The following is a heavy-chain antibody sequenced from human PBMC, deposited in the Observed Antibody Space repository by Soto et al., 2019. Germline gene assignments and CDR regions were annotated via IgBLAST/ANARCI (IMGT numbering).Heavy chain of an antibody. V-gene: IGHV4-59*01. CDR3: ARYSSSPGGIVGY. J-gene: IGHJ4*02. Sequence: SETLSLTCTVSGGSISSYYWSWIRQPPGKGLEWIGYIYYSGSTNYNPSLKSRVTISVDTSKNQFSLKLSSVTAADTAVYYCARYSSSPGGIVGYWGQGTLVTVSS. D-gene: IGHD6-6*01. CDR2: IYYSGST. CDR1: GGSISSYY.